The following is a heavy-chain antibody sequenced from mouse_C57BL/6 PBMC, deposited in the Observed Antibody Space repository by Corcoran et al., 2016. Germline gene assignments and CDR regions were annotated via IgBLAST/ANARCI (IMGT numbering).Heavy chain of an antibody. J-gene: IGHJ2*01. D-gene: IGHD2-1*01. CDR2: INPNNGGT. CDR3: ARLYGNYYFDY. V-gene: IGHV1-26*01. Sequence: EVQLQQSGPELVKPGASVKISCKASGYTFTDYYMNWVKQSHGKSLEWIGDINPNNGGTSYNQKFKGKATSTVDKSSSTAYMELRSLTSEDSAVYYCARLYGNYYFDYWGQGTTLTVSS. CDR1: GYTFTDYY.